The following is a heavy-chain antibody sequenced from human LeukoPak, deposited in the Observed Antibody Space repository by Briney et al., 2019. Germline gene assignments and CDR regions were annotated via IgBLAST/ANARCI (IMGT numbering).Heavy chain of an antibody. D-gene: IGHD6-13*01. CDR3: ARDGWPGSSYYRPFDY. Sequence: GGSLRLSCAASGFTFSSHAMHWVRQAPGKGLEWVAVISYDGSNKYYADSVKGRFTISRDNSKNTLYLQMNSLRAEDTAVYYCARDGWPGSSYYRPFDYWGQGTLVTVSS. J-gene: IGHJ4*02. CDR2: ISYDGSNK. V-gene: IGHV3-30-3*01. CDR1: GFTFSSHA.